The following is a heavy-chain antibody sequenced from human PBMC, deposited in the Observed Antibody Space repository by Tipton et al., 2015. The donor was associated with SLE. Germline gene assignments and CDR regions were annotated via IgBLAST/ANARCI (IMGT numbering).Heavy chain of an antibody. Sequence: TLSLTCAVSGYSISSGYYWGWIRQPPGKGLEWIGSIFYTGTTYYNPSLKSRVTISEDTSKNQVSLKLTSVAAADTAVYFCARGSCATTSCLPGGSWFDPWGQGTLVTVSS. J-gene: IGHJ5*02. CDR1: GYSISSGYY. D-gene: IGHD2-2*01. CDR3: ARGSCATTSCLPGGSWFDP. CDR2: IFYTGTT. V-gene: IGHV4-38-2*01.